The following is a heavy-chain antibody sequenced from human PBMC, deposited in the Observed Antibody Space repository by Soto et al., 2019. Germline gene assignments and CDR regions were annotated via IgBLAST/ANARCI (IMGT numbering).Heavy chain of an antibody. CDR2: IKGDGSEK. V-gene: IGHV3-7*01. CDR3: ATSLI. D-gene: IGHD6-6*01. CDR1: GFTFRTYW. Sequence: EVQLVESGGGLVQPGGSLRLSCTASGFTFRTYWMNWVRQAPGKGLEWVASIKGDGSEKYYVDPVKGRFSISRHNARNSLYLQMNSLRAEDTAVYYCATSLIRGQGALVTVSS. J-gene: IGHJ4*02.